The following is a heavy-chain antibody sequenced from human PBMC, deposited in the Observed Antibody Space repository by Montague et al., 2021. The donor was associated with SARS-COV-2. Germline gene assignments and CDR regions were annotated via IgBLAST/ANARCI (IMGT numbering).Heavy chain of an antibody. D-gene: IGHD3-16*02. Sequence: SETLSLTCSVSGDSIRSSGYYWGWIRQPPGKGLDWIGTVYYSGSTNHNPSLKIPVTMPVDTSKNQFSLELRSATAADTAVYYCARLGFVELWLNLGWFDPWGQGTLVTVSS. V-gene: IGHV4-39*01. CDR3: ARLGFVELWLNLGWFDP. CDR1: GDSIRSSGYY. J-gene: IGHJ5*02. CDR2: VYYSGST.